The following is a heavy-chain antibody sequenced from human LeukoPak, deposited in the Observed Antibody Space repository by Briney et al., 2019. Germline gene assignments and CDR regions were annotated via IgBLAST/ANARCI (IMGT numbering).Heavy chain of an antibody. CDR2: IKSKTDGGTT. CDR3: TTRAGSFSSNY. D-gene: IGHD2-15*01. CDR1: GFTFSNAW. V-gene: IGHV3-15*01. Sequence: PGGSLRLSCAASGFTFSNAWMTWFREAPGKGLEWVGRIKSKTDGGTTDYAAPVKGTFTISRDDSKNTLYLQMNSLKTEDTAVYYCTTRAGSFSSNYWGQGTLVTVSS. J-gene: IGHJ4*02.